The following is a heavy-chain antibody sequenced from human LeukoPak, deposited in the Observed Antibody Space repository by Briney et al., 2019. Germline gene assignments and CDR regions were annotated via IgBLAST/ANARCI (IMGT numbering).Heavy chain of an antibody. J-gene: IGHJ6*03. CDR2: INPNSGGT. CDR1: VYTFTVYY. CDR3: ARGELGYCSSTSCYHYYYYYMDV. V-gene: IGHV1-2*02. D-gene: IGHD2-2*01. Sequence: ASVKVSYTASVYTFTVYYMHWVRQAPGQGREWMGWINPNSGGTNYPQKFQGRVTMTRDTSISTAYMELSRLRSDDTAVYYCARGELGYCSSTSCYHYYYYYMDVWGKGTTVTVSS.